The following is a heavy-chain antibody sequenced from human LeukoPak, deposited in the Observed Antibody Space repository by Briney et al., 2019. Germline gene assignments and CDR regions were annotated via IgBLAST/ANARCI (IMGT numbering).Heavy chain of an antibody. Sequence: ASVKVSCQSTGYTFTRYGISWVRQAPGQGLEWMGWISAYNGNTNYAQKLQGRVTMTTDTSTSTAYMELRSLRSDDTAVYYCARDLVSGYSYGYDYYGMDVWGKGTTVTVSS. J-gene: IGHJ6*04. V-gene: IGHV1-18*04. D-gene: IGHD5-18*01. CDR1: GYTFTRYG. CDR3: ARDLVSGYSYGYDYYGMDV. CDR2: ISAYNGNT.